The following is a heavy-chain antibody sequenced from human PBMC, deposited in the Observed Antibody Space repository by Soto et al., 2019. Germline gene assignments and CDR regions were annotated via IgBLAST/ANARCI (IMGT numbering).Heavy chain of an antibody. J-gene: IGHJ6*02. CDR1: GYTFTSYG. D-gene: IGHD6-13*01. CDR3: ARGRVRQQLALTRGYYYYGMDV. Sequence: ASVKVSCKASGYTFTSYGISWVRQAPGQGLEWMGWTSAYNGNTNYAQKLQGRVTMTTDTSTSIAYMELRSLRSDDTAVYYCARGRVRQQLALTRGYYYYGMDVWGQGTTVTVSS. CDR2: TSAYNGNT. V-gene: IGHV1-18*01.